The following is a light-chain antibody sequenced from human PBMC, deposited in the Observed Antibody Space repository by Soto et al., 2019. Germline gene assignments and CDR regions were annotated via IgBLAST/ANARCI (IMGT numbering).Light chain of an antibody. CDR1: SGHSSYA. CDR3: QTWGTGIRV. Sequence: QSVLTQSHSASASLGASVKLTCTLSSGHSSYAIAWHQQQPEKSPRYLMKLNSDGSHSKGDGIPDRFSGSSSGAERYLTISSLQSEDEADYYCQTWGTGIRVFGGGTKLTVL. CDR2: LNSDGSH. V-gene: IGLV4-69*01. J-gene: IGLJ2*01.